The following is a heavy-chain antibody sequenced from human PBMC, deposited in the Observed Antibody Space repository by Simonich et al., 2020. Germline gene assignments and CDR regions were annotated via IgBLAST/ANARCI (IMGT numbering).Heavy chain of an antibody. Sequence: QVQLVQSGAEVKKPGASVKVSCKAAGYTFTGYYRNWVRQAPGQGLEGMGGITPNRGGTNYAQKVQGRVTMTRDTSISTAYMELSRLRSDDTAVYYCARSHIATAGTGYFQHWGQGTLVTVSS. J-gene: IGHJ1*01. CDR3: ARSHIATAGTGYFQH. CDR2: ITPNRGGT. V-gene: IGHV1-2*02. D-gene: IGHD6-13*01. CDR1: GYTFTGYY.